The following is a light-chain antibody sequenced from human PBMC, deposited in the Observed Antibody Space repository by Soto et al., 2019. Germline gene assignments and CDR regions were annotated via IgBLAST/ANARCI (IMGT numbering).Light chain of an antibody. Sequence: QSALTQPASVSGSPGQSITISCTGTSSDVGGYNYVSWYQQHPGKAPNLIIFDVSNRPSGVSNRFSGSKSGNSASLTISGFQAEDEADYYGSSYTGSNTPVVFGGGTKLTVL. CDR2: DVS. V-gene: IGLV2-14*01. CDR3: SSYTGSNTPVV. CDR1: SSDVGGYNY. J-gene: IGLJ2*01.